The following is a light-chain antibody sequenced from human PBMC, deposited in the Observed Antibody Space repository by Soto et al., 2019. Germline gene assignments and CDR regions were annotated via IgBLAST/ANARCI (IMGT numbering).Light chain of an antibody. V-gene: IGKV3-20*01. Sequence: EIVLTQSPGTLSLSPGERATLSCRASQTVTSSFLAWYQRKPGQAPRLLIYATSTRAAGIPDRFSGSGSGTDFTLTISRLEPDDVAVYYCQQYDTSPPMYTFGQGTKVEIK. CDR1: QTVTSSF. CDR3: QQYDTSPPMYT. J-gene: IGKJ2*01. CDR2: ATS.